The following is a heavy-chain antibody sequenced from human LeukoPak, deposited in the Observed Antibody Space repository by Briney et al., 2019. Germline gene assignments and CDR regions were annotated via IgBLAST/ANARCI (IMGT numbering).Heavy chain of an antibody. J-gene: IGHJ4*02. D-gene: IGHD7-27*01. V-gene: IGHV4-59*08. CDR3: ARHRNWDFDY. CDR2: ISHSGST. CDR1: GGSISSYC. Sequence: PSETLSLTCTVSGGSISSYCWSWVRQPPGKGLEWIGYISHSGSTKYNPSLKSRVTISVDTSKNQFSLKLNSVTAADTAVYYCARHRNWDFDYWGQGTLVTVSS.